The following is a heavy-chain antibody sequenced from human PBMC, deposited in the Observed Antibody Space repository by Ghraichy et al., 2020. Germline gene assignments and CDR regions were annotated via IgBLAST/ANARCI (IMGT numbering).Heavy chain of an antibody. CDR3: ARERREATIMLGDY. V-gene: IGHV3-30-3*01. CDR2: DGHSK. D-gene: IGHD1-26*01. CDR1: GFTFSSYA. Sequence: LSLPCAASGFTFSSYAMHWVRQAPGKGLEWVAVDGHSKYYADSVKGRFTVSRDNSKNTLYLQMNSLRAEDTAVYYCARERREATIMLGDYWGRGTLVTVSS. J-gene: IGHJ4*02.